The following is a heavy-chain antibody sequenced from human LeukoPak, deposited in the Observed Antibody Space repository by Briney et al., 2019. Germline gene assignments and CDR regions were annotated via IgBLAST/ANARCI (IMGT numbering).Heavy chain of an antibody. Sequence: GASVKVSCKASEYTFTDYYMHWVRQAPGQGLEWMGWINPNSGGTNYAQKFQGRVTMTRDTSITTAYMELSSLRSDDTAVYFCTRSTEDLKYFDWPDAFDIWGQGTMVTVSS. V-gene: IGHV1-2*02. CDR3: TRSTEDLKYFDWPDAFDI. J-gene: IGHJ3*02. D-gene: IGHD3-9*01. CDR1: EYTFTDYY. CDR2: INPNSGGT.